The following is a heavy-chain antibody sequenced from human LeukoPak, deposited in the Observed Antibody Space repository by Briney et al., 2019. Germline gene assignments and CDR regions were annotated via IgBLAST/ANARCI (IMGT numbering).Heavy chain of an antibody. Sequence: GGPLRLSCAASGFTFSTYGMNWVRQAPGKGLEWVSALTDTGGNTYYADSVKGRFTISRDNSKNTLYLQMSSLRAKDTAMYYCAKRSAYSCGSPHFDYWGQGTLVTVSS. CDR2: LTDTGGNT. CDR1: GFTFSTYG. V-gene: IGHV3-23*01. J-gene: IGHJ4*02. CDR3: AKRSAYSCGSPHFDY. D-gene: IGHD6-25*01.